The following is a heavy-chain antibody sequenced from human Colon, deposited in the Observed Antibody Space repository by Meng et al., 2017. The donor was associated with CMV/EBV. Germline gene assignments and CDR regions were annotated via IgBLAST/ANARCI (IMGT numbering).Heavy chain of an antibody. V-gene: IGHV1-69*10. CDR2: ILPVLDVG. CDR3: AQRWQHYMDV. J-gene: IGHJ6*02. Sequence: SVKVSCKASGGTFSTNAITWVRQAPGHGLEWMGGILPVLDVGHHAQKFQGRVTITADKSTNTAYLEISSLKSEDTAVYYCAQRWQHYMDVWGQGTTVTVSS. D-gene: IGHD2-15*01. CDR1: GGTFSTNA.